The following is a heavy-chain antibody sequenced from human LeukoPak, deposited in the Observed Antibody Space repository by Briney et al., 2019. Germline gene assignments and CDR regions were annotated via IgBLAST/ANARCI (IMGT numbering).Heavy chain of an antibody. CDR2: IIPIFGTA. V-gene: IGHV1-69*13. CDR1: GGTFSSYA. D-gene: IGHD3-22*01. Sequence: SVKVSCKASGGTFSSYAISWVRQAPGQGLEWMGGIIPIFGTANYAQKFQGRVTTTADESTSTAYMELSSLRSEDTAVYYCARYPLDDSSGSPYNWFDPWGQGTLVTVSS. J-gene: IGHJ5*02. CDR3: ARYPLDDSSGSPYNWFDP.